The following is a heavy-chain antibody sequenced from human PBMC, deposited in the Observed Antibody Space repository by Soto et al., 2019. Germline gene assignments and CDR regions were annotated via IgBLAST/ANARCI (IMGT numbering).Heavy chain of an antibody. V-gene: IGHV3-30-3*01. CDR3: ARERGPTYYYDSSGYPDY. Sequence: QVQLVESGGGVVQPGRSLRLSCAASGFTFSSYAMHWVRQAPGKGLEWVAVISYDGSNIYYADSVKGRFTISRDNSKNTLYLQMNSLRAEDTAVYYCARERGPTYYYDSSGYPDYWGQGTLVTVSS. D-gene: IGHD3-22*01. CDR1: GFTFSSYA. J-gene: IGHJ4*02. CDR2: ISYDGSNI.